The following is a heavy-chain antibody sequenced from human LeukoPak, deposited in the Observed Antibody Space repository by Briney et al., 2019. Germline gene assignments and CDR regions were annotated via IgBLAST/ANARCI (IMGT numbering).Heavy chain of an antibody. CDR3: ARTIAAAGRFLWYFDL. D-gene: IGHD6-13*01. Sequence: SETLSLTCSVSGGSISSFYCNWMRQPAGKGLEWIGRIYTSGTTTYNPSLKSRVTMSVDTSKNQFSLKLSSVTAADTAVYYCARTIAAAGRFLWYFDLWGRGTLVTVSS. J-gene: IGHJ2*01. V-gene: IGHV4-4*07. CDR2: IYTSGTT. CDR1: GGSISSFY.